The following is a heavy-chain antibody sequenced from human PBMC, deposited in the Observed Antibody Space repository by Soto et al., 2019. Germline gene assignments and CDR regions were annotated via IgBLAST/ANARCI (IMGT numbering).Heavy chain of an antibody. V-gene: IGHV3-33*01. J-gene: IGHJ6*02. CDR2: IWYDGSNK. Sequence: QVQLVESGGGVVQPGRSLRLSCAASGFTFSSYGMHWVRQAPGKGLEWVAVIWYDGSNKYYADSVKGRFTISRDNSKNTLYLQMNSLRAEDTAVYYCARGAWVYSYDYYYRMDVWGQGTTVTVSS. D-gene: IGHD5-18*01. CDR3: ARGAWVYSYDYYYRMDV. CDR1: GFTFSSYG.